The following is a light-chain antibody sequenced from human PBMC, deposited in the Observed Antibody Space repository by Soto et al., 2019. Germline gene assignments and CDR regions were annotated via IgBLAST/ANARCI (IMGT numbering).Light chain of an antibody. CDR2: AAS. CDR1: QGISSY. J-gene: IGKJ1*01. V-gene: IGKV1-8*01. Sequence: AIRMTQSTCSLSASTGDRDTITCRASQGISSYLAWYHQKPGKAPKLLIYAASTLQSGGPSRFSGSGSGTDFTLNISSLQSEDLAVYSCHQYNFRPTSGQGTKVDIK. CDR3: HQYNFRPT.